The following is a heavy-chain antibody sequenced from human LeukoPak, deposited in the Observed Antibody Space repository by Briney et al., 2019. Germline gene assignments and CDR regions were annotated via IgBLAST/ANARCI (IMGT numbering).Heavy chain of an antibody. CDR1: GFTFSSYE. J-gene: IGHJ6*04. CDR3: AELGITMIGGV. Sequence: GGSLRLSCAASGFTFSSYEMNLVRQAPGKGLEWVSYISSSGGTIYYADSVKGRFTISRDNAKNSLYLQMNSLRAEDTAVYYCAELGITMIGGVWGKGTTVTISS. D-gene: IGHD3-10*02. CDR2: ISSSGGTI. V-gene: IGHV3-48*03.